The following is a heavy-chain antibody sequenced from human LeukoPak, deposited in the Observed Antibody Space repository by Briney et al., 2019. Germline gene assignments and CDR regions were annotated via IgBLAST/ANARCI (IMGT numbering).Heavy chain of an antibody. J-gene: IGHJ6*02. CDR2: IIPVLNIT. Sequence: GASVKVSCKASGGTFSSYTISWVRQAPGQGLEWMGRIIPVLNITDYAQNFQGRVTLTADKSTSTAYMELSTLRSEDTAVYYCAKDGVVVVATSVHYYYYGMDVWGQGTTVTVSS. D-gene: IGHD2-2*01. CDR3: AKDGVVVVATSVHYYYYGMDV. V-gene: IGHV1-69*02. CDR1: GGTFSSYT.